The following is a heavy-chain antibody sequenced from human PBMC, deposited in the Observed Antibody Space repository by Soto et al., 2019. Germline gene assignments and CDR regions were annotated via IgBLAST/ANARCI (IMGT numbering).Heavy chain of an antibody. CDR3: AKDRDGAAAGPTKFYGMDV. D-gene: IGHD6-13*01. CDR1: GFTFSSYA. CDR2: ISGSGDST. Sequence: ESGGGLVQPGGSLRLSCAASGFTFSSYAMSWVRQAPGKGLEWVSVISGSGDSTYYADSVRGRFTISRDNSKNTLYLRMNSLRAEDTAVYYCAKDRDGAAAGPTKFYGMDVWGQGTTVTVSS. V-gene: IGHV3-23*01. J-gene: IGHJ6*02.